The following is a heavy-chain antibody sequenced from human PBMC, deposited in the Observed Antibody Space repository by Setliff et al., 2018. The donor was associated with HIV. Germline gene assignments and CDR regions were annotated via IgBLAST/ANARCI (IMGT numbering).Heavy chain of an antibody. Sequence: GGSLRLSCTASGFAFNNYIMNWVRQAPGKGLEWVSSISSSSSYIYYADSVKGRFTISRDNAKNSLYLQMNSLRAEDTAVYYCARDRLYCSSTNCYSTVTMIADYWGQGTLVTVSS. CDR3: ARDRLYCSSTNCYSTVTMIADY. V-gene: IGHV3-21*01. CDR2: ISSSSSYI. J-gene: IGHJ4*02. CDR1: GFAFNNYI. D-gene: IGHD2-2*02.